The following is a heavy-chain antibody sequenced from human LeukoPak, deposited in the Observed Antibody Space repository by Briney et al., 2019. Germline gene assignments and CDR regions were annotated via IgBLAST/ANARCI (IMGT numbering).Heavy chain of an antibody. D-gene: IGHD3-10*01. CDR3: ARATFGELRGYFDY. CDR2: INAGNGNT. CDR1: GYTFTSYA. J-gene: IGHJ4*02. Sequence: ASVKVSCKASGYTFTSYAMHWVRQAPGQRLEWMGWINAGNGNTKYSQEFQGRVTITRDTSASTAYMELSSLRSEDMAVYYCARATFGELRGYFDYWGQGTLVTVSS. V-gene: IGHV1-3*03.